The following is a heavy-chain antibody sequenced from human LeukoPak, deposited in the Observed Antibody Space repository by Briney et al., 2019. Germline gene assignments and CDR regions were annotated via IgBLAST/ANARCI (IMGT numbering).Heavy chain of an antibody. V-gene: IGHV1-69*05. Sequence: ASVKVSCKASGGTFSSYAISWVRQAPGQGLEWMGGIIPIFGTANYAQKFQGRVTITTDESTSTAYMELSSLRSEDTAVYYCAREVRRGTTPGRWWFDPWGQGTLVTVSS. D-gene: IGHD1-7*01. CDR1: GGTFSSYA. J-gene: IGHJ5*02. CDR3: AREVRRGTTPGRWWFDP. CDR2: IIPIFGTA.